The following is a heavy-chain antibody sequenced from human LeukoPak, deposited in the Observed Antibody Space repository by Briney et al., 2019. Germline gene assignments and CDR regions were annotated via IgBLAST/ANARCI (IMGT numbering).Heavy chain of an antibody. CDR1: GDSISSSSYY. CDR2: IYYSGST. V-gene: IGHV4-39*01. Sequence: SETLSLTCTVFGDSISSSSYYWGWIRQSAGKGLEWIGSIYYSGSTYYNPSLKSRVTISVDTSKNQFSLELSSVPAADTAVYYCVRQGYSYGHITTNRFDPWGQGTLVTVSS. CDR3: VRQGYSYGHITTNRFDP. J-gene: IGHJ5*02. D-gene: IGHD5-18*01.